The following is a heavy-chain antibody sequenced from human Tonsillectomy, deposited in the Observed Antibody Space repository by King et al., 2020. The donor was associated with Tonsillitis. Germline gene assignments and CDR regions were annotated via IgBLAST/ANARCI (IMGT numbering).Heavy chain of an antibody. D-gene: IGHD3-22*01. CDR2: IKKDESVK. CDR1: GFTFSNYW. J-gene: IGHJ3*02. Sequence: VQLVESGGGLVQPGGSLRLSCAASGFTFSNYWMTWVRQTPGKGLQWVANIKKDESVKNYVDSVKGRLTDSRDNTKNSLYLQMDSLRVDDTAVYFCARDMKPHDDSVYYDAFDIWGPGTMVTVSS. CDR3: ARDMKPHDDSVYYDAFDI. V-gene: IGHV3-7*03.